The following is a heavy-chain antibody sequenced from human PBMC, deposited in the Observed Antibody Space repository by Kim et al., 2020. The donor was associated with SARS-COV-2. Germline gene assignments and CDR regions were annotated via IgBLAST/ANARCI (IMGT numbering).Heavy chain of an antibody. J-gene: IGHJ4*02. D-gene: IGHD2-15*01. Sequence: SETLSLTCTVSGGSISSSSYYWGWIRQPPGKGLEWIGSIYYSGSTYYNPSLKSRVTISVDTSKNQFSLKLSSVTAADTAVYYCARQGWFPPLDYWGQGTLVTVSS. CDR3: ARQGWFPPLDY. CDR2: IYYSGST. V-gene: IGHV4-39*01. CDR1: GGSISSSSYY.